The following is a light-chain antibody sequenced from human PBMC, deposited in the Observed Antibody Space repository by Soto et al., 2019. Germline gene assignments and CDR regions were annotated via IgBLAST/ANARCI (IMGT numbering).Light chain of an antibody. V-gene: IGLV2-23*01. CDR2: EGN. Sequence: QSVLTQPASVSGSPGQSITISCTGTSSDVGSYNLVSWYQQRPGQAPKLIIYEGNKQPSGVSNRFSASKSANTASLTISGLQSEDEADYYCCSYAGSSTVYVFGTGTQLTAL. CDR3: CSYAGSSTVYV. CDR1: SSDVGSYNL. J-gene: IGLJ7*02.